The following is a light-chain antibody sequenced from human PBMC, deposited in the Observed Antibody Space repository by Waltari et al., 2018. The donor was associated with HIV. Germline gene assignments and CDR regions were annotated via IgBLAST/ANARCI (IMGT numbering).Light chain of an antibody. Sequence: QSALTQQASVSGSLGQSITISCNGPSGNIGQYNLVSWYQQHPGKAPNLLIYEVTRRPSGISSRFSASKSDNTASLTISGLQAEDEAAYFCCSYAGTTDFFVFGGGT. CDR1: SGNIGQYNL. CDR3: CSYAGTTDFFV. V-gene: IGLV2-23*02. J-gene: IGLJ1*01. CDR2: EVT.